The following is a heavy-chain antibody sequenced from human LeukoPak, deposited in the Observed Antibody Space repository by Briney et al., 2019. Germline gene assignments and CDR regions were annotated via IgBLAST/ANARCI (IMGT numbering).Heavy chain of an antibody. V-gene: IGHV4-59*08. J-gene: IGHJ4*02. CDR2: IYYSGST. D-gene: IGHD2-15*01. Sequence: NPSETLSLTCTVSGGSISSYYWSWIRQPPGRGLEWIGYIYYSGSTNCNPSLKSRVTISVDTSKNQFSLKLSSVTAADTAVYYCVRSTLGSPYYFDYWGQGTLVTVSS. CDR1: GGSISSYY. CDR3: VRSTLGSPYYFDY.